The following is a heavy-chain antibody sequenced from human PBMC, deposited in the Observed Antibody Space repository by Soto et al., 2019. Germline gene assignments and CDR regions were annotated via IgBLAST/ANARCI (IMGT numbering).Heavy chain of an antibody. CDR3: ARVYITIFGVGSYSMDV. Sequence: VPCKDSGYTFTSYGISWVRQAPGQGLERMGWISAYNGHTKYAPKLQGRVTMTTDTSTSTAYMELRSLRSEDAGVYSSARVYITIFGVGSYSMDVWGQGSTVTVSS. CDR1: GYTFTSYG. CDR2: ISAYNGHT. J-gene: IGHJ6*02. D-gene: IGHD3-3*01. V-gene: IGHV1-18*04.